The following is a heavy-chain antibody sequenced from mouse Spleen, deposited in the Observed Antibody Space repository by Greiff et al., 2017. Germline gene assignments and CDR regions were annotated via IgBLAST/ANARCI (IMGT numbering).Heavy chain of an antibody. D-gene: IGHD4-1*01. Sequence: QVQLKQSGAELVKPGASVKMSCKASGYTFTSYWITWVKQRPGQGLEWIGDIYPGSGSTNYNEKFKSKATLTVDTSSSTAYMQLSSLTSEDSAVYYCATGTEYFDYWGQGTTLTVSS. V-gene: IGHV1-55*01. CDR3: ATGTEYFDY. J-gene: IGHJ2*01. CDR2: IYPGSGST. CDR1: GYTFTSYW.